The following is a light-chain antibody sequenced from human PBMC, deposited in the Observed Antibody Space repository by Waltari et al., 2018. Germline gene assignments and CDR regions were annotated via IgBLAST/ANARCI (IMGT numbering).Light chain of an antibody. CDR1: QRITKKF. CDR3: HQYRSSVMDT. V-gene: IGKV3-20*01. CDR2: GAS. J-gene: IGKJ2*01. Sequence: VLTQSPGTLSLSPGERAPLSCRASQRITKKFFAWYQQKPGQAPRLLIYGASSRAAGNPHRFRGGVPGTEFTRGISRLEPEDVAFSYCHQYRSSVMDTFGQGTKQEIK.